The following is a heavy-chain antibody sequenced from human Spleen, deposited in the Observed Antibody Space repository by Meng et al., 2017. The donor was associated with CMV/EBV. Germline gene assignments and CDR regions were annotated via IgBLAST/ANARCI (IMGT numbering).Heavy chain of an antibody. CDR2: ISSSSSYI. Sequence: GESLKISCAASGLTFSSYSMNWVRQAPGKGLEWVSSISSSSSYIYYADSVKGRFTISRDNAKNSLYLQMNSLRAEDTAVYYCARIKAYYYDSSGYYYRAFDIWGQGTMVTVSS. D-gene: IGHD3-22*01. CDR3: ARIKAYYYDSSGYYYRAFDI. J-gene: IGHJ3*02. CDR1: GLTFSSYS. V-gene: IGHV3-21*01.